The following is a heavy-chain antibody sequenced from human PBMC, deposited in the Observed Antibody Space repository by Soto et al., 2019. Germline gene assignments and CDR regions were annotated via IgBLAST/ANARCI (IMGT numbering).Heavy chain of an antibody. J-gene: IGHJ4*02. D-gene: IGHD3-16*01. CDR2: IWYDGSNK. V-gene: IGHV3-33*01. Sequence: GGSLRLSCAASGFTFSSYGMHWVRQAPGKGLEWVAVIWYDGSNKYYADSVKGRFTISRDNSKNTLYLQMNSLRAEDTAVYYCARDLGISLTYYFDYWGQGTLVTVSS. CDR1: GFTFSSYG. CDR3: ARDLGISLTYYFDY.